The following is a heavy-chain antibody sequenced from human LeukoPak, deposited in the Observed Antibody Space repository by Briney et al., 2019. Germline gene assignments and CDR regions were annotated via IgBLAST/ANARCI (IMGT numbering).Heavy chain of an antibody. CDR2: INPYSGGT. J-gene: IGHJ4*02. Sequence: GASVKVSCKASGYTFTSYYMHWVRQAPGQGLEWMGWINPYSGGTNYAQKFQGRVTMTRDTSISTAYMELSRLRSDDTAVYSCARAHEYGDLLIDYWGQGTLVTVSS. V-gene: IGHV1-2*02. CDR1: GYTFTSYY. CDR3: ARAHEYGDLLIDY. D-gene: IGHD4-17*01.